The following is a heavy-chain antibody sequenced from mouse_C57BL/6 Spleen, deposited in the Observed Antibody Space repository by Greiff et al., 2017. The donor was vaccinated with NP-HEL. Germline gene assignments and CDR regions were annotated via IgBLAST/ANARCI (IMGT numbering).Heavy chain of an antibody. V-gene: IGHV5-17*01. CDR1: GFTFSDYG. J-gene: IGHJ4*01. CDR3: ARGTGTDAMDY. Sequence: EVNVVESGGGLVKPGGSLKLSCAASGFTFSDYGMHWVRQAPEKGLEWVAYISSGSSTIYYADTVKGRFTISRDNAKNTLFLQMTSLRSEDTAMYYCARGTGTDAMDYWGQGTSVTVSS. CDR2: ISSGSSTI. D-gene: IGHD4-1*01.